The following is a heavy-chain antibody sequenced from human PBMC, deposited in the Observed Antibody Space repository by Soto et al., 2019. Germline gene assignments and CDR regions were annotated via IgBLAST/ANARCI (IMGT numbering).Heavy chain of an antibody. Sequence: QVQLVQCGTEVKKSGSSVKVSCKTSGGTFGSNAISWVRQAPGQGLEWMGGIIPIFGTINNAQRFQGRVTFIADESANMVYMELSSLRFEDTAIYYCAREGFTFGPGAVGGAFDIWGQGTMVIVSS. J-gene: IGHJ3*02. CDR3: AREGFTFGPGAVGGAFDI. CDR2: IIPIFGTI. V-gene: IGHV1-69*12. D-gene: IGHD2-2*01. CDR1: GGTFGSNA.